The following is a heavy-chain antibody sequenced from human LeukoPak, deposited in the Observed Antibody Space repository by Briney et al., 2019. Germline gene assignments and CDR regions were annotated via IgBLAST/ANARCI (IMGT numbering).Heavy chain of an antibody. D-gene: IGHD3-9*01. CDR3: ARDLSLVTYYDILTGYYDY. CDR1: GYTFTSYY. J-gene: IGHJ4*02. CDR2: INPNSGGT. V-gene: IGHV1-2*02. Sequence: GASVKVSCKASGYTFTSYYMHWVRQAPGQGLEWMGWINPNSGGTNYAQKFQGRVTMTRDTSISTAYMELSRLRSDDTAVYYCARDLSLVTYYDILTGYYDYWGQGTLVTVSS.